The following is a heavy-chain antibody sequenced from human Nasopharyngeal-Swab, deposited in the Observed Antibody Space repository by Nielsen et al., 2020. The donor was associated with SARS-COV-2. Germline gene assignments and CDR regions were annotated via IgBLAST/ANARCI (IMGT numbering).Heavy chain of an antibody. J-gene: IGHJ4*02. Sequence: WIRQPPGKGLEWIGSIYYSGSTYYNPSLKSRVTISVDTSKNQFSLKLSSVTAADTAVYYCARRKREEVRGVRYYFDYWGQGTRVTVSS. CDR2: IYYSGST. CDR3: ARRKREEVRGVRYYFDY. D-gene: IGHD3-10*01. V-gene: IGHV4-39*01.